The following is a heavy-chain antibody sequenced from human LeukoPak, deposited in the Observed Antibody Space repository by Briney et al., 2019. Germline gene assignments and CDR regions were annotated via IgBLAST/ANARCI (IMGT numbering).Heavy chain of an antibody. CDR2: IYYSGTT. CDR1: GGSISSYY. J-gene: IGHJ5*02. D-gene: IGHD4-17*01. V-gene: IGHV4-59*01. CDR3: VRSKSGTYGWFDP. Sequence: SETLSLTCSVSGGSISSYYCSWIRHAPGKGLEWIGYIYYSGTTNYNPSLKSRVTISVDTSKNQFSLKVNSVTAADTAVYYCVRSKSGTYGWFDPWGQGTLVTVSS.